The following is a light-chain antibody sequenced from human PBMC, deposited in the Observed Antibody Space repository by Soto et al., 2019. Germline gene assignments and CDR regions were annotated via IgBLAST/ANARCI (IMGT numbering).Light chain of an antibody. CDR3: QQYDSYSWT. J-gene: IGKJ1*01. Sequence: DIQMTQSPSTLSASVGDRVTITCRASQSISSWLAWYQQKPGKAPKLLIFDASSLKSGVPSRFSGSGSGTEFTLTISSLQPDDSATYYCQQYDSYSWTFGQGTKVEIK. V-gene: IGKV1-5*01. CDR2: DAS. CDR1: QSISSW.